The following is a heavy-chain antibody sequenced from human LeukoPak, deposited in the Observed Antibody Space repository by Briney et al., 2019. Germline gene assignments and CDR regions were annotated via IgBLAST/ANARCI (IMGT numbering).Heavy chain of an antibody. J-gene: IGHJ6*03. Sequence: GGSLRLSCAASGFTFSGYYMSWIRQAPGKGLEWVSYISSSGSTIYYADSVKGRFTISRDNAKNSLYLQMNGLRAEDTAVYYCARNDYYGSGSYYNGYYMDVWGKGTTVTISS. D-gene: IGHD3-10*01. CDR3: ARNDYYGSGSYYNGYYMDV. V-gene: IGHV3-11*01. CDR1: GFTFSGYY. CDR2: ISSSGSTI.